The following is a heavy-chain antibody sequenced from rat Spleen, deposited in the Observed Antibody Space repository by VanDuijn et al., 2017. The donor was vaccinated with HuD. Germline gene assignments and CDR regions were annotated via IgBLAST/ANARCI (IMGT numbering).Heavy chain of an antibody. V-gene: IGHV5-22*01. Sequence: EVQLVESGGGLVQPGRILQLSCAASGFIFSDFYMAWVRQAPKKGLEWVASIKYEDFTPYYGESVMGRFTISRDDGESTLYLQMNSLRSEDTATYYCVRLFNNYGFWYFDCWGPGTMVTVSS. CDR2: IKYEDFTP. CDR1: GFIFSDFY. CDR3: VRLFNNYGFWYFDC. D-gene: IGHD1-5*01. J-gene: IGHJ1*01.